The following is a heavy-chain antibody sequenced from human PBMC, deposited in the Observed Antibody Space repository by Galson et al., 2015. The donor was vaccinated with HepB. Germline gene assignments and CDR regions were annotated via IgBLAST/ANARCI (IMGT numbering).Heavy chain of an antibody. CDR3: AKLGNSFFEY. D-gene: IGHD4-23*01. J-gene: IGHJ4*02. V-gene: IGHV2-5*02. CDR2: TYWDDTK. CDR1: GLSISASGEG. Sequence: PALVKPTQTLTLTCSLSGLSISASGEGVGWIRQPPGKALEWLSLTYWDDTKRYRPSLENRPTITKDTSKNQVVLTMTNMDPVDTGTYYCAKLGNSFFEYWGQGTPVTVSS.